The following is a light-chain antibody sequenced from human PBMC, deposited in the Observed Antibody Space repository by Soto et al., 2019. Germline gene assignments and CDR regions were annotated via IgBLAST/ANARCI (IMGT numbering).Light chain of an antibody. CDR3: QQYARPPFA. V-gene: IGKV3-20*01. CDR2: DAS. Sequence: EIVLTQSPGTLSLSPGERATLSCRASQRISNSYLAWYQQKPGQAPRLLLYDASSRATGIPDRVSGSGSGPDFTLTTSRLEPEDFAVYYCQQYARPPFAFGQGTKVDIK. CDR1: QRISNSY. J-gene: IGKJ2*01.